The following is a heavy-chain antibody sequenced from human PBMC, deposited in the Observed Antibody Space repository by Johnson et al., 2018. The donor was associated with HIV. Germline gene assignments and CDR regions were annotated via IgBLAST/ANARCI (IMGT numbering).Heavy chain of an antibody. Sequence: QVQLVESGGGVVQPGGSLRLSCAASVFTFNTYGMDWVRQAPGKGLEWVAFIRYDGSSKYYADSVKGRFTVSRDNSKNTLYLQMKSLRPEDTAIYYCAKERRNYLGFGAFDIWGQGTMVTVSS. D-gene: IGHD1-7*01. CDR3: AKERRNYLGFGAFDI. CDR1: VFTFNTYG. J-gene: IGHJ3*02. V-gene: IGHV3-30*02. CDR2: IRYDGSSK.